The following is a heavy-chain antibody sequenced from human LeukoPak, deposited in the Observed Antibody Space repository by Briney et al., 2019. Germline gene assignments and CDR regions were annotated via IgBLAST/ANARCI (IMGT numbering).Heavy chain of an antibody. CDR1: GYTFTGYY. CDR2: INPNSGGT. J-gene: IGHJ6*02. Sequence: SVPDTCKASGYTFTGYYMHWVRQAPGQGLEWMGWINPNSGGTNYAQKFQGRVTMTRDTSISTAYMELSRLRSDDTAVYYCARVRDDDYYYGMDVWGQGTTVTVSS. CDR3: ARVRDDDYYYGMDV. V-gene: IGHV1-2*02. D-gene: IGHD3-10*01.